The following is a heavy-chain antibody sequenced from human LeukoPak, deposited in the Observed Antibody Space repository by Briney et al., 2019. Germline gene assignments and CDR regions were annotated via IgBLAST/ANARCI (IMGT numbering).Heavy chain of an antibody. D-gene: IGHD1-26*01. CDR1: GGSISSSSYY. CDR3: ASSPYRQWELAFKGFDY. Sequence: KSSETLSLTCTVSGGSISSSSYYWSWIRQPPGKGLEWIGYIYYSGSTNYNPSLKSRVTISVDTSKNQFSLKLSSVTAADTAVYYCASSPYRQWELAFKGFDYWGQGTLVTVSS. CDR2: IYYSGST. V-gene: IGHV4-61*05. J-gene: IGHJ4*02.